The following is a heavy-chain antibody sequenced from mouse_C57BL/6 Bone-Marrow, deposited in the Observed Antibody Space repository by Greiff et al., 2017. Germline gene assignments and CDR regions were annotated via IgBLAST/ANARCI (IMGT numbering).Heavy chain of an antibody. D-gene: IGHD1-1*01. J-gene: IGHJ1*03. CDR2: ISSGGSYT. CDR1: GFTFSSYG. CDR3: ARGGYGSPWYFDV. Sequence: EVQGVESGGDLVKPGGSLKLSCAASGFTFSSYGMSWVRQTPDKRLEWVATISSGGSYTYYPDNVKGRFTISRDNAKNNLYLQMSHLKSEDTAMYYCARGGYGSPWYFDVWGTGTTVTVSS. V-gene: IGHV5-6*01.